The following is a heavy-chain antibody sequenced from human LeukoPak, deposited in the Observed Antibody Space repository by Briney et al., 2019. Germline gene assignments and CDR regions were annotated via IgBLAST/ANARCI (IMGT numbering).Heavy chain of an antibody. CDR3: ARHPAQQLGTFDP. CDR1: GGTFSSYA. J-gene: IGHJ5*02. V-gene: IGHV1-69*04. CDR2: IIPILDIA. Sequence: GASVKVSCKASGGTFSSYAISWVRQAPGQGLEWMGRIIPILDIANYAQKFQGRVTITADESTSTAYMELSSLRSEDTAVYHCARHPAQQLGTFDPWGQGTLVTVSS. D-gene: IGHD6-6*01.